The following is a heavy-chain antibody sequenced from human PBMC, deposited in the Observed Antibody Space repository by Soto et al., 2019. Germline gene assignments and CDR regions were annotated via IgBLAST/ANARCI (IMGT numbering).Heavy chain of an antibody. CDR2: IYNSGTT. J-gene: IGHJ5*02. V-gene: IGHV4-31*03. Sequence: QVQLQESGPGLMKPSETLSLTCTVSGGSITRGGYYWSWIRQHPGKGLEWIGYIYNSGTTYYNPSLKSRVTISVDTSKNQFSLKLTSVTAAHTAVYHCARDPAPWGQGTLVTVSS. CDR1: GGSITRGGYY. CDR3: ARDPAP.